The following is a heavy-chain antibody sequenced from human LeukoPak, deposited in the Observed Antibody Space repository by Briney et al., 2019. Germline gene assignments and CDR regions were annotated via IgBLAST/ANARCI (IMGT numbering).Heavy chain of an antibody. V-gene: IGHV6-1*01. CDR2: TYYRSKWYN. CDR1: GDSVSSNSAA. Sequence: SQTLSLTCAISGDSVSSNSAAWNWVRQSPSRGPEWLGRTYYRSKWYNNYALSVKSRITIKPDTSKNQFSLQLNSVTPEDTAVYYCARLSSGAGGDFDCWGQGTLVTVSS. CDR3: ARLSSGAGGDFDC. J-gene: IGHJ4*02. D-gene: IGHD6-19*01.